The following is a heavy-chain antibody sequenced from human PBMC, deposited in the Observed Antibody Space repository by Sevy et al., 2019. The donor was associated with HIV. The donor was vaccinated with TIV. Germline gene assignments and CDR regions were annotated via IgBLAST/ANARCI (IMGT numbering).Heavy chain of an antibody. CDR1: GFTFSSYA. V-gene: IGHV3-23*01. Sequence: GGSLRLSCAASGFTFSSYAMSWVRQAPGKGLEWVSAISVSGGSTYYADSVKGRFTISRDNSKNTLYLQMNSLRAEDTAVYYCANLEYSSSSEYYYGMDVWGQGTTVTVSS. CDR3: ANLEYSSSSEYYYGMDV. J-gene: IGHJ6*02. D-gene: IGHD6-6*01. CDR2: ISVSGGST.